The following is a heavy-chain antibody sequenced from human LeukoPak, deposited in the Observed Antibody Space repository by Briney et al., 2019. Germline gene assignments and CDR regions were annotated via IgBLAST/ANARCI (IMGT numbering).Heavy chain of an antibody. CDR1: GYSISSGYY. J-gene: IGHJ4*02. V-gene: IGHV4-38-2*02. CDR3: AGCRITGTRPFDY. Sequence: SETLSLTCTASGYSISSGYYWGWIRQPPGEGLEWIGSIYHSGSTYYNPSLKSRVTISVDTSKNQFSLKLSSVTAADTAVYYCAGCRITGTRPFDYWGQGTLVTVSS. D-gene: IGHD1-7*01. CDR2: IYHSGST.